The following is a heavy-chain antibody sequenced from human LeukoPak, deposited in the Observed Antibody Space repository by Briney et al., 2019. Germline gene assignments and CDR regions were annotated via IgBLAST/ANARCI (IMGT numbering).Heavy chain of an antibody. CDR1: GYTFNSLG. J-gene: IGHJ5*02. D-gene: IGHD3-10*01. V-gene: IGHV1-18*01. CDR2: ASTYNGNT. Sequence: PGASVNVSCKTSGYTFNSLGINWVRQVPGQGLEWMGWASTYNGNTNNVPKFKGRVTLTTDTSTSTAYMELRSLRDDDTAFYFCARDHYYGSGTYSPWGQGTLVTVSS. CDR3: ARDHYYGSGTYSP.